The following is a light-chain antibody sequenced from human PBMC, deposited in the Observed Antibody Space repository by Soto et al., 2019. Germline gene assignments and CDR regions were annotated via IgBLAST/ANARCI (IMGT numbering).Light chain of an antibody. CDR3: QQCGPSLRYT. CDR1: QAVTGNY. J-gene: IGKJ2*01. Sequence: EVVLTQSPDTLSLSPGETATLSCRASQAVTGNYLAWYPQKPGQAPRLLIYGTSNRATGIPDRFSGSGSGTDFTLTISRLEPEDFAVYYCQQCGPSLRYTFGQGTKLEIK. CDR2: GTS. V-gene: IGKV3-20*01.